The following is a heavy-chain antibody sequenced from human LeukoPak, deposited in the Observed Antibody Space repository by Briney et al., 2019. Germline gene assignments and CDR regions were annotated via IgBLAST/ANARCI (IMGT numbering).Heavy chain of an antibody. CDR1: GGSISSSNW. CDR3: ARGPYSYDSSGAFDI. J-gene: IGHJ3*02. Sequence: SGTLSLTCAVSGGSISSSNWWSWVRQPPGKGLEWIGEIYHSGSTNYNPSLKSRVTISVDKSKNQFSLELSSVTAADTAVYFCARGPYSYDSSGAFDIWGQGTMVTVSS. V-gene: IGHV4-4*02. CDR2: IYHSGST. D-gene: IGHD3-22*01.